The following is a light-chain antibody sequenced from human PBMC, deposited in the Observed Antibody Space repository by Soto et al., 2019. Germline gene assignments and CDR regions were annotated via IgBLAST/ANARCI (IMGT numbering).Light chain of an antibody. CDR1: QSVSSN. J-gene: IGKJ1*01. V-gene: IGKV3-15*01. CDR3: QQYNNWPFPSWT. Sequence: EIVMKQSPATLSVSPGERATLSCRASQSVSSNLAWYQQKPGQAPRLLIYGASTRATGIPARFSGSGSGTELTLTISSLQSEDFAVYYCQQYNNWPFPSWTFGQGTKVELK. CDR2: GAS.